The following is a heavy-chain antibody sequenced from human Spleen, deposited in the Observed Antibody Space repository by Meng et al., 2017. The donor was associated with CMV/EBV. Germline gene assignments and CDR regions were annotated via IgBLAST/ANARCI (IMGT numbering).Heavy chain of an antibody. J-gene: IGHJ4*02. CDR2: IYSSGST. CDR1: GGSIRGYS. Sequence: QVQLKESGPGLVKPSEPLSLTCTVSGGSIRGYSWSWIRQPAGKGLEWIGRIYSSGSTNYNPSLKSRVTVSVDTSKTQFSLRLSSVTAADTAVYYCARVGAYCGGDCYLDYWGQGTLVTVSS. CDR3: ARVGAYCGGDCYLDY. D-gene: IGHD2-21*02. V-gene: IGHV4-4*07.